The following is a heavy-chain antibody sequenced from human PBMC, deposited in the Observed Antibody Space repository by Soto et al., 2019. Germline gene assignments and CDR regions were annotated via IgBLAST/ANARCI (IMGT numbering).Heavy chain of an antibody. J-gene: IGHJ4*02. V-gene: IGHV3-48*02. CDR1: GFTFSSYN. D-gene: IGHD6-19*01. CDR2: ISSSSSSM. CDR3: ARRLEQLLVIDY. Sequence: EMQLVESGGGLVQPGGSLRLSCAASGFTFSSYNMNWVRQAPGKGLEWISYISSSSSSMYYADSVKGRFTISRDNAKNSLFLQMNSLRDEDTAVYYCARRLEQLLVIDYWGQGTLVTVSS.